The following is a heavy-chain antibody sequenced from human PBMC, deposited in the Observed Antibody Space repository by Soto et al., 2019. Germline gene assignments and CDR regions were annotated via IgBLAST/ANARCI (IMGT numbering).Heavy chain of an antibody. D-gene: IGHD3-3*02. CDR3: ARALAQHHYYYYRMDV. V-gene: IGHV1-2*02. J-gene: IGHJ6*02. CDR2: INPNSGGT. CDR1: GYTFTGYY. Sequence: RASVKVSCKASGYTFTGYYMHWVRQAPGQGLEWMGWINPNSGGTNYAQKFQGRVTMTRDTSISTAYMELSRLRSDDTAVYYCARALAQHHYYYYRMDVWGQGTTVTVSS.